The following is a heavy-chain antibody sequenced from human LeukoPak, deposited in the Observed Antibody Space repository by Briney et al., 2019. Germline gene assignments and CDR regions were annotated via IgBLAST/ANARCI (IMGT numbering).Heavy chain of an antibody. CDR2: ISYDGSNK. CDR1: GFTFSDYA. CDR3: AKDSSFFDY. J-gene: IGHJ4*02. Sequence: SGGSLRLSCAASGFTFSDYAVHWVRQAPGTGLEWVAVISYDGSNKYYTDSVKGRFTISRDTSMNTVYLQMNSLRLEDTAVYYCAKDSSFFDYWGRGTLVTVSS. V-gene: IGHV3-30*04.